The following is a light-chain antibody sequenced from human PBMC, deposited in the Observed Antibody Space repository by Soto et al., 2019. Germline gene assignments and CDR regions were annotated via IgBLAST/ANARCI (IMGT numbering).Light chain of an antibody. CDR3: QQRSNWPRT. Sequence: VVLTQSPATLSLSPGERATLSCRASQSVSSYLAWYQQKPGQAPRLLIYDASHRATGVPARFSGSGSGTDFTLTISSLEPEDFAVYYCQQRSNWPRTFGQGTKVEIK. CDR1: QSVSSY. CDR2: DAS. V-gene: IGKV3-11*01. J-gene: IGKJ1*01.